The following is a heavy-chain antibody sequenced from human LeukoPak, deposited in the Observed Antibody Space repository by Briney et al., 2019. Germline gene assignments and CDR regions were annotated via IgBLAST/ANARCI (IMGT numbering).Heavy chain of an antibody. V-gene: IGHV4-59*01. D-gene: IGHD6-19*01. CDR3: ARHHYGSGSYLFDY. Sequence: SXTLSLTGTVSGGSISSDNWRWRRQPGGKGLGGVGYIYNSGSTNYNASLKRRVTISVDKSKNKFTLKKSCMNAADEAVYYCARHHYGSGSYLFDYWGQGTLVTVSS. J-gene: IGHJ4*02. CDR1: GGSISSDN. CDR2: IYNSGST.